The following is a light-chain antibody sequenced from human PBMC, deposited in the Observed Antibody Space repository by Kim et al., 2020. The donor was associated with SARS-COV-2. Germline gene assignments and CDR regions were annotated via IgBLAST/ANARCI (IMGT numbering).Light chain of an antibody. Sequence: GPSSTISCLGSSTALESYNLVSWYQYHPGKAPKLMIYEGTTRPSGVSTRFSGSKSGNTASLTISGIQAEDEADYYCCSYAGSSTYVFGTGTKVTVL. J-gene: IGLJ1*01. CDR1: STALESYNL. V-gene: IGLV2-23*01. CDR2: EGT. CDR3: CSYAGSSTYV.